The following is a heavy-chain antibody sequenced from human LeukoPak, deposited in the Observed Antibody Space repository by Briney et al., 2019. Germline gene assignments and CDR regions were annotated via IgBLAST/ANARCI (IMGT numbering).Heavy chain of an antibody. D-gene: IGHD2-2*01. Sequence: TGGSLRPSCAASGFTFSGYDIHWVRQAPGKGLEWVAGISFDASNTYYADSVKGRFTISRDNSKNMLYLQMNSLRPEDTAVYYCVKGYCSSTNCAPVDYWGQGTLVTVSS. J-gene: IGHJ4*02. CDR3: VKGYCSSTNCAPVDY. CDR1: GFTFSGYD. V-gene: IGHV3-30*18. CDR2: ISFDASNT.